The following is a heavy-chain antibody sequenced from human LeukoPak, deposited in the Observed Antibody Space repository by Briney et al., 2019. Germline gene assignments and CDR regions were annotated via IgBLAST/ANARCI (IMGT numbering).Heavy chain of an antibody. CDR2: ISAYNGNT. D-gene: IGHD3-22*01. CDR1: GYTFTSYG. CDR3: ARDTRTYYYDSSGYPQDYYYYGMDV. Sequence: ASVKVSCKASGYTFTSYGISWVRQAPGQGLEWMGWISAYNGNTNYAQKLQGRVTMTTDTSTSTAYMELRSLRSDDTAVYYCARDTRTYYYDSSGYPQDYYYYGMDVWGEGTTVTVSS. J-gene: IGHJ6*01. V-gene: IGHV1-18*01.